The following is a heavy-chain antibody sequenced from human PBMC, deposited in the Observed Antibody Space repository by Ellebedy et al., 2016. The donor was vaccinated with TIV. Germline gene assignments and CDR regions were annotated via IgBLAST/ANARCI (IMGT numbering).Heavy chain of an antibody. V-gene: IGHV4-59*12. J-gene: IGHJ4*02. CDR1: GGSISSYY. CDR3: ARGFGDIYGSGSSVFDY. D-gene: IGHD3-10*01. Sequence: SETLSLXCTVSGGSISSYYWSWIRQPPGKGLEWIGYIYYSGSTNYNPSLKSRVTISVDTSKNQFSLKLSSVAAADTAVYYCARGFGDIYGSGSSVFDYWGQGTLVTVSS. CDR2: IYYSGST.